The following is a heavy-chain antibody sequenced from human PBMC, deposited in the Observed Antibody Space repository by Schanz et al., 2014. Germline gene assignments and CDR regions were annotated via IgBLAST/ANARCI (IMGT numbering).Heavy chain of an antibody. Sequence: QVQLLQFGGGVVQPGRSLRLSCAAYGFTLSSYAMHWIRQAPGKGLEWVAVIWYDENNKYYADSVKGRFTMSRDNSKNTLYLQMNSLRAEDTAVYYCARANYRRKINFDYWGRGTLVTVSS. CDR1: GFTLSSYA. V-gene: IGHV3-33*08. D-gene: IGHD3-10*01. CDR3: ARANYRRKINFDY. J-gene: IGHJ4*02. CDR2: IWYDENNK.